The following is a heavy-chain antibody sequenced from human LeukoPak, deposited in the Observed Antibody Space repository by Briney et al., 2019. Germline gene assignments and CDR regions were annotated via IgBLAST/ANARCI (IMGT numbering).Heavy chain of an antibody. CDR3: ARDKGYGDYSDY. V-gene: IGHV3-7*01. Sequence: GGSLRLSCAASGFTFSSSWMSWVRQAPGKGLEWVANIKQDGSEKYYVDSVKGRFTISRDNAKNSLYLQMNSLRAEDTAVYYCARDKGYGDYSDYWGQGTLVTVSS. CDR1: GFTFSSSW. CDR2: IKQDGSEK. J-gene: IGHJ4*02. D-gene: IGHD4-17*01.